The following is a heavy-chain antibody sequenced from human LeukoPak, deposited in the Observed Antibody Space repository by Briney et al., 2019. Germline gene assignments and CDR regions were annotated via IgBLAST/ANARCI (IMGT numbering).Heavy chain of an antibody. Sequence: SETLSLTCAVYGGTFSGYYWTWIRQPPGKGLEWIGEVNHRGDTNYSPSFKSRVSISADTSKNQFSLKLTSFIAADTAVYYCARAYRGYSSATGIDSWGQGTLVTVSS. CDR2: VNHRGDT. CDR1: GGTFSGYY. J-gene: IGHJ4*02. D-gene: IGHD5-18*01. V-gene: IGHV4-34*01. CDR3: ARAYRGYSSATGIDS.